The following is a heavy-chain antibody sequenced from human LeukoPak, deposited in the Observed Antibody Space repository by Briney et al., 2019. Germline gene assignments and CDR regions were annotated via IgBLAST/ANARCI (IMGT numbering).Heavy chain of an antibody. CDR3: ARRRPLGPCDL. J-gene: IGHJ2*01. D-gene: IGHD7-27*01. CDR1: GGSFSGYY. CDR2: INHSGST. Sequence: SETLSLTCAVYGGSFSGYYWSWIRQPPGRGLEWIGEINHSGSTNYNPSLKSRVTISVDTSKNQFSLKLSSVTAADTAVYYCARRRPLGPCDLWGRGTLVTVSS. V-gene: IGHV4-34*01.